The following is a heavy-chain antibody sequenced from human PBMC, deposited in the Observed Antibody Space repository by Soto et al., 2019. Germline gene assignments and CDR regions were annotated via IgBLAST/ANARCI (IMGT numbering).Heavy chain of an antibody. V-gene: IGHV1-18*01. CDR3: ATQRITMVLGDEDAFYI. J-gene: IGHJ3*02. CDR2: ISAYNGNT. CDR1: GYTFTSYG. Sequence: QVQLVQSGAEVKKPGASVKVSCKASGYTFTSYGISWVRQAPGQGLEWMGWISAYNGNTNYAQKLQGRVTMTTDTTTSTAHMELRSQRSDDTAVYYCATQRITMVLGDEDAFYIWGQGTMVTVSS. D-gene: IGHD3-10*01.